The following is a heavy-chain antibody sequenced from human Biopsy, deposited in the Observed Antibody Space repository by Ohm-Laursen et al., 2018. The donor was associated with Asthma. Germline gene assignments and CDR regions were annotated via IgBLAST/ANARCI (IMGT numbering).Heavy chain of an antibody. V-gene: IGHV1-3*01. J-gene: IGHJ3*01. CDR3: ARTYYDFLTGQVNDAFAL. CDR1: GFTINNNV. Sequence: ASVKVSCKASGFTINNNVFHWVRQAPGHSLEWMGWINAANGNTKYSQKFQGRVTITRDTSASTAYMDLRSLRSEDTAMYYCARTYYDFLTGQVNDAFALWGQGTMVTVSS. CDR2: INAANGNT. D-gene: IGHD3-9*01.